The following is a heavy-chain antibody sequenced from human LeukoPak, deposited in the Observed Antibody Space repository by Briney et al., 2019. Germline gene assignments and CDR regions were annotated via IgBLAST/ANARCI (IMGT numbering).Heavy chain of an antibody. D-gene: IGHD2-21*01. CDR2: IIPIFGTA. J-gene: IGHJ6*03. CDR3: ARCGGSSRNGYYYYMGV. V-gene: IGHV1-69*01. Sequence: GSSVKVSCKASGGTFSSYAISWVRQAPGQGLEWMGGIIPIFGTANYAQKFQGRVTITADESTSTAYMELSSLRSEDPAVYYCARCGGSSRNGYYYYMGVCGKGTTVTVSS. CDR1: GGTFSSYA.